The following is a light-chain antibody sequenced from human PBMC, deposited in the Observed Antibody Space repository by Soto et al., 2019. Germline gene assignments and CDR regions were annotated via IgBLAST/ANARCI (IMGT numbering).Light chain of an antibody. V-gene: IGKV2-28*01. J-gene: IGKJ1*01. CDR1: QSLQHNNGNTL. CDR2: LGS. Sequence: EIVMTQSPLSLTVTPGEPASISCKSSQSLQHNNGNTLLDWYMQKPGQSPQLLIYLGSRRAPGAPDRVSGSGSGTDFTLRISTVEADDAASYSCMQALQTPRTFGQGTQLEI. CDR3: MQALQTPRT.